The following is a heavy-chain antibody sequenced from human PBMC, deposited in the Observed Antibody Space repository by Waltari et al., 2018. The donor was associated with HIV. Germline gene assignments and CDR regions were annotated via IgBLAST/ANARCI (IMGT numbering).Heavy chain of an antibody. J-gene: IGHJ4*02. CDR2: NYGGGSP. V-gene: IGHV3-53*01. CDR3: ARGFLWFGEGYFDS. CDR1: GFTVSSNY. D-gene: IGHD3-10*01. Sequence: EVQLMESGGGLIQPGGSLRLSCAASGFTVSSNYMSWVRQAPGTGMEWVSVNYGGGSPDDAESVKGRFTISRDNSKNTLYLQMNSLRAEDTAVYYCARGFLWFGEGYFDSWGQGTLVTVSS.